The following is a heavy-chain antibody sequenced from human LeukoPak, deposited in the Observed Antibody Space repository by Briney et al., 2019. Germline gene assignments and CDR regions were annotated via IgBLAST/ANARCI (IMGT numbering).Heavy chain of an antibody. V-gene: IGHV3-23*01. CDR2: NSGGST. CDR1: GFTFSSYA. Sequence: GGSLRLSCAASGFTFSSYAVYWVRQAPGKGLERVSSNSGGSTYYADSVKGRFSTSRDNSKNTLYLQMNSLRAEDTAVYYCAKDLGSSGWYIDYWGQGTLVAVSS. D-gene: IGHD6-19*01. J-gene: IGHJ4*02. CDR3: AKDLGSSGWYIDY.